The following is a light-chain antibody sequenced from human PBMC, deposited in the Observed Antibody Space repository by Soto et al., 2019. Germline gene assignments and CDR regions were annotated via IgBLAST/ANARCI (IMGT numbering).Light chain of an antibody. CDR2: AAS. Sequence: EITISAPPSAVSRSVGDSVTITCRPSQTIRSWLAWYQQKPGKAHKLLIYAASSLQSGVPSRFSGSGSGTDFTLTISSLQPEDFASYYCQQSYSIPWTFGQGTKV. J-gene: IGKJ1*01. CDR1: QTIRSW. CDR3: QQSYSIPWT. V-gene: IGKV1-39*01.